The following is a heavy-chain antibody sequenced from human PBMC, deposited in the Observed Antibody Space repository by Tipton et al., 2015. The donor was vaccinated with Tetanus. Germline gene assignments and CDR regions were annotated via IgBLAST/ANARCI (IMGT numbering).Heavy chain of an antibody. V-gene: IGHV3-23*01. Sequence: SLRLSCAASGFTFSSYAMGWVRQAPGKGLEWVSAISGSGGSTYYADTGKGRFTISRDNSKNTLYMQMNSLRAEDTAVYYWAKEMREYCSGCSCYSVSFTWFDPWGQGTLVTVSS. D-gene: IGHD2-15*01. CDR1: GFTFSSYA. CDR2: ISGSGGST. CDR3: AKEMREYCSGCSCYSVSFTWFDP. J-gene: IGHJ5*02.